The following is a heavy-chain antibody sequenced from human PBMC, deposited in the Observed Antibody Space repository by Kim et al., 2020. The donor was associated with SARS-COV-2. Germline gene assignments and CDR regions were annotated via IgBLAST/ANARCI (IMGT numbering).Heavy chain of an antibody. CDR2: IIPIFGTA. J-gene: IGHJ4*02. Sequence: SVKVSCKASGGTFSSYAISWVRQAPGQGLEWMGGIIPIFGTANYAQKFQGRVTITADESTSTAYMELSSLRSEDTAVYYCARVGREQLWLYPFDYWGQGTLVTVSS. V-gene: IGHV1-69*13. CDR3: ARVGREQLWLYPFDY. D-gene: IGHD5-18*01. CDR1: GGTFSSYA.